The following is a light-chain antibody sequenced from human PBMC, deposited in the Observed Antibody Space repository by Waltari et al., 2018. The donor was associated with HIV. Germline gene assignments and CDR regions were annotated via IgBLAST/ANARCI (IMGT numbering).Light chain of an antibody. CDR2: DDR. CDR3: QVWDGSSDHWV. CDR1: NIGTKS. V-gene: IGLV3-21*02. Sequence: SYVLTQPPSVSVAPGQTARITCGGDNIGTKSVHWYQQNPGQAPVLVVYDDRDRPSGIPERFSGSNSGNTATLTVSRVEVGDEADYYCQVWDGSSDHWVFGGGIKLTVL. J-gene: IGLJ2*01.